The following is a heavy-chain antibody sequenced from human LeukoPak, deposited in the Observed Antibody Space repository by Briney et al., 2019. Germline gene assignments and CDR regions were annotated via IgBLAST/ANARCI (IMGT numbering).Heavy chain of an antibody. CDR2: IYYIGST. Sequence: SETLSLTCTVSGGSISSYYWSWIRQPPGKGLEWIGYIYYIGSTNYNPSLKSRVTISVDTSKNQFSLNLTSVTAADTAVYYCARVKPNYYDSSAYGTFDIWGQGTLVTVSS. D-gene: IGHD3-22*01. J-gene: IGHJ4*02. V-gene: IGHV4-59*01. CDR1: GGSISSYY. CDR3: ARVKPNYYDSSAYGTFDI.